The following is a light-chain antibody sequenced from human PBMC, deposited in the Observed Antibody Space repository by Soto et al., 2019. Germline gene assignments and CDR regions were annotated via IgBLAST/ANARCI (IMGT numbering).Light chain of an antibody. Sequence: QSALTQPASVSGSPGQSITISCTGTSSDVGGYNYVSWYQQYPGKAPKLMIYDVNNRPSGVSNRFSGSKSGNTASLTISGLQAEDEADYYCSSYTSSTTRVSGGGTKLTVL. CDR3: SSYTSSTTRV. CDR2: DVN. V-gene: IGLV2-14*01. CDR1: SSDVGGYNY. J-gene: IGLJ2*01.